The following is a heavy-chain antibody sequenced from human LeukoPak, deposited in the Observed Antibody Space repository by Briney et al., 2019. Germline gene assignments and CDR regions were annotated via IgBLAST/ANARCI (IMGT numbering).Heavy chain of an antibody. CDR1: GFTFSDYY. J-gene: IGHJ4*02. Sequence: GGSLRLSCAASGFTFSDYYMSWIRQAPGKGLEWVSYISSSGSTIYYADSVNARFTIYRDNAKNSLYLQMNSLRAEDTAVYYCARGSSVCSSTSCYTLSDYTPGYYFDYWGQGTLVTVSS. CDR2: ISSSGSTI. D-gene: IGHD2-2*02. CDR3: ARGSSVCSSTSCYTLSDYTPGYYFDY. V-gene: IGHV3-11*01.